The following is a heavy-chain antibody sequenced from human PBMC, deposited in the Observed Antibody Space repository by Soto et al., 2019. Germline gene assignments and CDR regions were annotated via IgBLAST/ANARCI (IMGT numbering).Heavy chain of an antibody. CDR1: GFTFSSYS. CDR2: ISSSSSTI. V-gene: IGHV3-48*02. J-gene: IGHJ4*02. Sequence: GSLRLSCAASGFTFSSYSMNWVRQAPGKGLEWVSYISSSSSTIYYADSVKGRFTISRDNAKNSLYLQMNSLRDEDTAVYYCARGSYYDILTGYPFRLDYWGQGTLVTVSS. D-gene: IGHD3-9*01. CDR3: ARGSYYDILTGYPFRLDY.